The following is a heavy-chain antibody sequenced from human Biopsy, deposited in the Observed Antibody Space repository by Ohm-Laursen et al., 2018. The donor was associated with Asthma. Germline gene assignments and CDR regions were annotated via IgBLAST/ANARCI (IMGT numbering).Heavy chain of an antibody. CDR1: GGFINSSS. CDR2: SGNT. D-gene: IGHD3-22*01. CDR3: ARLWDYDDSRAPGGDAFDI. V-gene: IGHV4-59*07. Sequence: SDTLSLTCSISGGFINSSSWTWIRQPPGKGLEWIGYSGNTNYNPSLKSRVTISVDTSKNQVSLELRSVSSSDTAVYYCARLWDYDDSRAPGGDAFDIWGQETMVPVSS. J-gene: IGHJ3*02.